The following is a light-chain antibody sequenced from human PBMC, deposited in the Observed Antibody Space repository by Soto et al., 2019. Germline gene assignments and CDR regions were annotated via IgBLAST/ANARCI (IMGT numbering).Light chain of an antibody. CDR2: GAF. CDR3: QQYGRSAFA. J-gene: IGKJ3*01. CDR1: QSISSTY. Sequence: EIVLTQSPGTLSVSPGERATLFCRARQSISSTYLAWYQKKPGQAPRLLLYGAFNRATGIPDRFSGSGSGTDFTLTTSRLEPEDCAVYYCQQYGRSAFAFGPAPKVEIK. V-gene: IGKV3-20*01.